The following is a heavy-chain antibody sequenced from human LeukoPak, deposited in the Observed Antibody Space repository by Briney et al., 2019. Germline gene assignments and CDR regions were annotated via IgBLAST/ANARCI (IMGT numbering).Heavy chain of an antibody. CDR2: IYYSGST. CDR3: ARDENPLAAAGTKFDP. V-gene: IGHV4-59*01. D-gene: IGHD6-13*01. J-gene: IGHJ5*02. CDR1: GGSISSYY. Sequence: SETLSLTCTVSGGSISSYYWSWIRQPPGKGLEWIGYIYYSGSTNYNPSLKGRVTISVDTSKNQFSLKLSSVTAADTAVYYCARDENPLAAAGTKFDPWGQGTLVTVSS.